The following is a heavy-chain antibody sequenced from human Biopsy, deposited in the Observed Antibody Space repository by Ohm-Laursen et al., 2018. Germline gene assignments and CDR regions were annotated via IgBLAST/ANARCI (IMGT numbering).Heavy chain of an antibody. CDR2: NIPILGTG. D-gene: IGHD3-9*01. CDR1: GGTFSNYS. CDR3: ATKLTGYFHH. J-gene: IGHJ1*01. V-gene: IGHV1-69*06. Sequence: GASVKVSCKVPGGTFSNYSVNWVRQAPGQGLEWLGGNIPILGTGNYAQKFQDRVTVAADTSTGTATMELRSLRSDDTAVYYCATKLTGYFHHWGQGTLVIVSS.